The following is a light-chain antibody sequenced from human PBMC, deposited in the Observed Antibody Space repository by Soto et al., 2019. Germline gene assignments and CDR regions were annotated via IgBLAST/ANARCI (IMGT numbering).Light chain of an antibody. V-gene: IGKV3-11*01. CDR1: QSVTTY. J-gene: IGKJ4*01. CDR2: DAS. CDR3: QQRARWVT. Sequence: EIALTQSPATLSLSPGERATLSCRASQSVTTYLNWYQHKPVQAPRLLIYDASYRVTGVPARFSGSGSGTDFTLTISSLEPEDCAVYYCQQRARWVTFGGGTTVDIK.